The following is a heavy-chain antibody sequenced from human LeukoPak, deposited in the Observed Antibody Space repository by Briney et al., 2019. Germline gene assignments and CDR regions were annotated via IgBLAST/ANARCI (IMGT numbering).Heavy chain of an antibody. V-gene: IGHV1-8*01. Sequence: ASVKVSCKTSGYTFTSYVINWVRQATGQGLEWMGWMNPNSDNTGYAQKFQGRVTMTRNTSISTAYMELSSLRSEDTAVYYCARGITVAGKFDFWGQGTLVTVSS. CDR3: ARGITVAGKFDF. CDR1: GYTFTSYV. CDR2: MNPNSDNT. D-gene: IGHD6-19*01. J-gene: IGHJ4*02.